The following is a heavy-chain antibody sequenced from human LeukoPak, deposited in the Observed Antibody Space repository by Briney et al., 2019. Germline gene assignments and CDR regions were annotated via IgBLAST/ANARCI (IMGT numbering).Heavy chain of an antibody. V-gene: IGHV4-34*01. CDR3: ARARSNLGRDLGY. CDR1: GGSISSHH. J-gene: IGHJ4*02. D-gene: IGHD4-11*01. CDR2: INHSGST. Sequence: SETLSLTCTVSGGSISSHHWSWIRQPPGKGLEWIGEINHSGSTNYKPSLKSRVTISLDTSKNQFSLKLRSVTAADTAVYYCARARSNLGRDLGYWGQGTLVTVSS.